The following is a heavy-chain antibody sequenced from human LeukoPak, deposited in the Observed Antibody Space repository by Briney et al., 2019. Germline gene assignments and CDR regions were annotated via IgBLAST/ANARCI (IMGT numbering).Heavy chain of an antibody. CDR3: ARDISGYLGWFDP. D-gene: IGHD3-22*01. CDR2: VYHSGST. Sequence: PSETLSLTCAVSGYSINSGYYWGWIRQPPGKGLEWIGSVYHSGSTYYNASLKSRVTISVDTSKNQLSLKLNSVTAADTAVYYCARDISGYLGWFDPWGQGTLVTVSS. J-gene: IGHJ5*02. V-gene: IGHV4-38-2*02. CDR1: GYSINSGYY.